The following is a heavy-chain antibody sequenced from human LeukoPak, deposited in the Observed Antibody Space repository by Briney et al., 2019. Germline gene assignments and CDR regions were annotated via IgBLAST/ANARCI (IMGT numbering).Heavy chain of an antibody. D-gene: IGHD3-22*01. Sequence: GGSLRLSCAASGFTFSSYAMHWVRQAPGKGLEYVSTISDNGGSTFYANSVKGRFTISRDNAKNSLYLQMNSLRAEDTAVYYCARSPEYYDSSGYYPNDAFDIWGQGTMVTVSS. V-gene: IGHV3-64*01. CDR1: GFTFSSYA. J-gene: IGHJ3*02. CDR2: ISDNGGST. CDR3: ARSPEYYDSSGYYPNDAFDI.